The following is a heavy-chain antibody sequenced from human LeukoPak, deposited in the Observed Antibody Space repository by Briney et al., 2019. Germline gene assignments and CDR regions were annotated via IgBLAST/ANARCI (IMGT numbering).Heavy chain of an antibody. J-gene: IGHJ4*02. CDR2: IYTSGST. CDR3: PRGRPYSGSFRYYFDY. D-gene: IGHD1-26*01. CDR1: GGSISSYY. V-gene: IGHV4-4*07. Sequence: SETLSLTCTVSGGSISSYYWSWIRQPAGKGLEWIGRIYTSGSTNYNPSLKSRVTMSVDTSKNQFSLKLSSVTAADTAVYYCPRGRPYSGSFRYYFDYCGQETLVTVSS.